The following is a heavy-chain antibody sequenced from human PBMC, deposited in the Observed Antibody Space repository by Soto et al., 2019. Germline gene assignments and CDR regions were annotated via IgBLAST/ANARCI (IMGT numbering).Heavy chain of an antibody. CDR1: GFDFTNYW. CDR3: ERDQTTGDWFDA. CDR2: INGDGSDI. Sequence: EVQLVQSGGGLVQPGGSLRLSCGASGFDFTNYWMHWIRQDPGKGLVWVSRINGDGSDIKYADSVKGRFTISRDNAKNTVDLQMNSLRVEDTAVYYCERDQTTGDWFDAWGQGTLLTVSS. V-gene: IGHV3-74*03. D-gene: IGHD2-8*02. J-gene: IGHJ5*02.